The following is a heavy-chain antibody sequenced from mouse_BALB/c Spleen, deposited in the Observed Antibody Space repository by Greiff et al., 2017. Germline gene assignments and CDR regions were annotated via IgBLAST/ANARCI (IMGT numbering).Heavy chain of an antibody. CDR2: INSNGGST. CDR1: GFTFSSYY. V-gene: IGHV5-6-2*01. D-gene: IGHD2-2*01. Sequence: EVHLVESGGGLVKLGGSLKLSCAASGFTFSSYYMSWVRQTPEKRLELVAAINSNGGSTYYPDTVKGRFTISRDNAKNTLYLQMSSLKSEDTALYYCARGDIYGNDVEDYWGQGTSVTVSS. CDR3: ARGDIYGNDVEDY. J-gene: IGHJ4*01.